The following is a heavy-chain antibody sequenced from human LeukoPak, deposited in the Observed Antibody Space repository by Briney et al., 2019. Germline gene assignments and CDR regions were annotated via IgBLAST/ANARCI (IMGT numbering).Heavy chain of an antibody. CDR3: ATVDIVGATTAFDI. CDR2: FDPEDGET. J-gene: IGHJ3*02. V-gene: IGHV1-24*01. CDR1: GYTLTELS. D-gene: IGHD1-26*01. Sequence: GASVKVSCKVSGYTLTELSMHWVRQAPGKGLEWMGGFDPEDGETIYAQKFQGRVTMTEDTSTDTACMELSSLRSEDTAVYYCATVDIVGATTAFDIWGQGTMVTVSS.